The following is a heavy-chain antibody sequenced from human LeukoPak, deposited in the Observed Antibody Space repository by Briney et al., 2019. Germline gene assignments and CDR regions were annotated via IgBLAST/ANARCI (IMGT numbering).Heavy chain of an antibody. CDR3: AKVYGDYGGFYYFDY. V-gene: IGHV3-73*01. D-gene: IGHD4-17*01. Sequence: GSLRLSCAASGFTFSGSAMHWVRQASGKGLEWVGRIRSKANSYATAYAASVKGRFTISRDDSKNTAYLQMNGLKTEDTAVYYCAKVYGDYGGFYYFDYWGQGTLVTVSS. J-gene: IGHJ4*02. CDR1: GFTFSGSA. CDR2: IRSKANSYAT.